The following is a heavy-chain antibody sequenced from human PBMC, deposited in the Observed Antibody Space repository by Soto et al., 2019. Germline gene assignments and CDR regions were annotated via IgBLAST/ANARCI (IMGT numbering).Heavy chain of an antibody. V-gene: IGHV5-51*01. Sequence: GESLKISCKGSGYTFTNYWIGWVRQMPGKGPEWMGIIYPGDSDTKYNPSFQGQVTISADKSITTTYLQWSNLKASDTAIYYCAASIFYYGMDVWRQGTTVTVSS. CDR2: IYPGDSDT. CDR3: AASIFYYGMDV. J-gene: IGHJ6*02. CDR1: GYTFTNYW.